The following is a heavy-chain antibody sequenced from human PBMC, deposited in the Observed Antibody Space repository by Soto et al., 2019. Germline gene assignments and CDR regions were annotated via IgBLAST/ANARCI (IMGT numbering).Heavy chain of an antibody. CDR3: ARRLGRFGEDSYYYGMDV. D-gene: IGHD3-10*01. CDR1: GYTVTSYG. V-gene: IGHV1-18*04. J-gene: IGHJ6*02. CDR2: ISAYNGNT. Sequence: ASVKVSCKASGYTVTSYGISWVRQAPGQGLEWMGWISAYNGNTNYAQKLQGRVTMTTDTSTSTAYMELRSLRSDDTAVYYCARRLGRFGEDSYYYGMDVWGQGTTVTVSS.